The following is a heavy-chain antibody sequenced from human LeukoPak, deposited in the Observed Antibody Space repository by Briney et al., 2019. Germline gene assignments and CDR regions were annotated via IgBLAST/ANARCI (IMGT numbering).Heavy chain of an antibody. Sequence: PSETLSLTCAVYGGSFSGYYWSWLRQPPGKGLEWIGEINHSGSTNYNPSLKSRVTISVDTSKNQFSLKLSSVTAADTAVYYCASFPGIAAAGTPNDYWGQGTLVTVSS. J-gene: IGHJ4*02. D-gene: IGHD6-13*01. V-gene: IGHV4-34*01. CDR1: GGSFSGYY. CDR2: INHSGST. CDR3: ASFPGIAAAGTPNDY.